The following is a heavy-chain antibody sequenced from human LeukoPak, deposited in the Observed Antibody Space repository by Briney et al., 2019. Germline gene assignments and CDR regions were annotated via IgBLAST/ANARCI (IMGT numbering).Heavy chain of an antibody. Sequence: SETLSLTCTVSGGSISSGGYYWSWIRQHPGKGLEWIGYIYYSGSTYYNPSLKSRVTISVDTSKNQFSLRLSSVTAADTAVYYCARAGGWFNYYYGMDVWGQGTTVTVSS. J-gene: IGHJ6*02. CDR3: ARAGGWFNYYYGMDV. D-gene: IGHD6-19*01. V-gene: IGHV4-31*02. CDR2: IYYSGST. CDR1: GGSISSGGYY.